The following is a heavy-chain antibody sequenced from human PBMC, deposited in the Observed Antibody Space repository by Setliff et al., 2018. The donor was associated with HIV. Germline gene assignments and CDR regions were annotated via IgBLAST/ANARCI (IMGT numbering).Heavy chain of an antibody. J-gene: IGHJ4*02. Sequence: TSETLSLTCNVSGGSITGYYWSWIRQSPEKRLEWIGYIYHSGSTNYSPSLKSRVSISVDTSKNQFSLRVNSVNAADTAVYYCARHYFGSGSPFDYWGQGAPVTVS. CDR1: GGSITGYY. D-gene: IGHD3-10*01. CDR3: ARHYFGSGSPFDY. V-gene: IGHV4-59*08. CDR2: IYHSGST.